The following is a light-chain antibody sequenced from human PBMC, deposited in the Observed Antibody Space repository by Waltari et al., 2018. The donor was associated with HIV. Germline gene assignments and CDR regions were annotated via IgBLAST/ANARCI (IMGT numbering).Light chain of an antibody. Sequence: VMTQSPATLSVSPGDRATLSCKTSQRISTNLAWYQQKPGQVPRLLIYGASTTATGIPDRFSGSTSGTDFTLTISSLQSEDSAVYYCQQYNNWPFTFGPGTRLEIK. CDR2: GAS. CDR1: QRISTN. J-gene: IGKJ3*01. CDR3: QQYNNWPFT. V-gene: IGKV3-15*01.